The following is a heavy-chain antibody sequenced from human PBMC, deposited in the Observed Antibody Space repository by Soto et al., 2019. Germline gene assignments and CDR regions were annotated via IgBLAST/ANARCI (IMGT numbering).Heavy chain of an antibody. J-gene: IGHJ4*02. V-gene: IGHV4-4*02. CDR2: IYHSGNT. Sequence: QVQLQESGPGLVKPSGTLSLTCAVSGGSISSSNWWSWVRQPPGKGREWIGEIYHSGNTNYNPSLKSRVTMAGDKSRNQFSLKLSSVTAADTAVYYCARRWGEGRVDYWGQGTLVTVSS. CDR1: GGSISSSNW. D-gene: IGHD3-10*01. CDR3: ARRWGEGRVDY.